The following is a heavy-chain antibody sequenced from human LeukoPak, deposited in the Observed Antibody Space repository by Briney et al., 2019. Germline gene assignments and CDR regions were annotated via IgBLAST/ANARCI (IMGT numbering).Heavy chain of an antibody. CDR1: GGSINSGGYS. CDR3: TRDGKRGNYGDAFDI. Sequence: SQTLSLTCAVSGGSINSGGYSWSWIRQPAGKGLECIGRMSISGTTNYNPSLKSRVTISIDTSKNQLYLKVSSVTAADTAVYYCTRDGKRGNYGDAFDIWGQGAMVTVSS. CDR2: MSISGTT. D-gene: IGHD1-7*01. V-gene: IGHV4-61*02. J-gene: IGHJ3*02.